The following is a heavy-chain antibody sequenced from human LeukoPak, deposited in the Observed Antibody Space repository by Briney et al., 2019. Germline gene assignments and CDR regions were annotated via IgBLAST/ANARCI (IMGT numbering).Heavy chain of an antibody. D-gene: IGHD2-2*01. J-gene: IGHJ5*02. V-gene: IGHV3-30*02. CDR3: AKDNPIEEVPGLGPGS. CDR1: GFTFSRHG. Sequence: GGSLRLSCAASGFTFSRHGMHWVRQAPDKGLEWVAFIRYDGGEKFYADSVKARFTTSRDNSKNTLYLYMNSLRPEDTAVYYCAKDNPIEEVPGLGPGSWGQGTLVTVSS. CDR2: IRYDGGEK.